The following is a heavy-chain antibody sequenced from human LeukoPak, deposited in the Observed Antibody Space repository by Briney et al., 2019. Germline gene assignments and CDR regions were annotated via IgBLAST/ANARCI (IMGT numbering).Heavy chain of an antibody. CDR3: TRDHCSGDNCPSFDY. Sequence: GASVRVSCKPSGYTFTIFGISWVRQAPGQGLEWMGWIGAYNGDTNYAQKFQGRVTMTTDTSTSTAYMDLRSLRSDDTAVYYCTRDHCSGDNCPSFDYWGQGTLVTVSS. V-gene: IGHV1-18*04. CDR1: GYTFTIFG. J-gene: IGHJ4*02. D-gene: IGHD2-15*01. CDR2: IGAYNGDT.